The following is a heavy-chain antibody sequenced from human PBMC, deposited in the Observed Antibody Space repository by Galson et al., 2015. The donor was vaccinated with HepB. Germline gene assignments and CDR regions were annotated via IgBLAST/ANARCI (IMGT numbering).Heavy chain of an antibody. J-gene: IGHJ4*02. CDR3: ARANRRYCSRTSCCFDY. CDR2: IIPTFGTA. D-gene: IGHD2-2*01. CDR1: GGTFRSYD. Sequence: SVKVSCKASGGTFRSYDISWVRQAPGQGLEWMGGIIPTFGTANYAQKFQGRVTITADESTSTAYMELSSLRSEDTAVYYCARANRRYCSRTSCCFDYGVQGTLFTVSS. V-gene: IGHV1-69*13.